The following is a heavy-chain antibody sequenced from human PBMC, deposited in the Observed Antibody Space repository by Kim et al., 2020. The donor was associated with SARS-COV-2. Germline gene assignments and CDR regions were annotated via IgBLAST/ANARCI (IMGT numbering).Heavy chain of an antibody. V-gene: IGHV1-2*02. CDR2: INPNTGAT. CDR3: AGVDVQHYFDN. J-gene: IGHJ4*02. CDR1: GYPFTAYY. Sequence: ASVKVSCKASGYPFTAYYLHWVQQAPGQGLEWMGWINPNTGATAYAQKFQGRVTMTTDTSISTVYMDLSGLRSDDTAVYYCAGVDVQHYFDNWGQGTQVTVSS. D-gene: IGHD3-10*02.